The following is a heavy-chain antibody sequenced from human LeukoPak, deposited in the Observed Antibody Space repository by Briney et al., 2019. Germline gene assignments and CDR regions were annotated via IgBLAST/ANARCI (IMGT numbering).Heavy chain of an antibody. V-gene: IGHV3-23*01. J-gene: IGHJ4*02. CDR2: ISGSGGST. CDR3: AKDLWGFVEVAAILDY. Sequence: GGSLRLSCAASRFTFSSYAMSWVRQAPGKGLEWVSGISGSGGSTDYADSVKGRFTISRDSSKNTLYLQMNSLRAEDTAVYYCAKDLWGFVEVAAILDYWGQGTLVTVSS. D-gene: IGHD2-15*01. CDR1: RFTFSSYA.